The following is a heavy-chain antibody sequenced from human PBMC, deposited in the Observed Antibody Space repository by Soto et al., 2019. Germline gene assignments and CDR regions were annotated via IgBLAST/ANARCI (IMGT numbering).Heavy chain of an antibody. D-gene: IGHD6-13*01. Sequence: AEGSLRLSCSACGCRFSSSAMAWVRRTPGKGLEWVAGISGSGTSTFYAESVKGRFIISRDNSNNTLNLQLSRLRAEDTAVYYCAKEGSSWLYYGIGVWGQVTTVTLSS. V-gene: IGHV3-23*01. CDR2: ISGSGTST. CDR1: GCRFSSSA. CDR3: AKEGSSWLYYGIGV. J-gene: IGHJ6*01.